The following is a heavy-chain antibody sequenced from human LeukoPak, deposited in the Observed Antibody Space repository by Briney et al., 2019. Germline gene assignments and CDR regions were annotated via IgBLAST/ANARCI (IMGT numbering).Heavy chain of an antibody. CDR2: IYYSGST. D-gene: IGHD3-10*01. V-gene: IGHV4-59*08. Sequence: SETLSLTCTVSGGSISSYYLSWIRQPPGKGLEWIGYIYYSGSTNYNPSLKSRVTISVDTSKNQFSLKLSSVTAADTAVYYCARLGEYWFDPWGQGTLVTVSS. CDR3: ARLGEYWFDP. J-gene: IGHJ5*02. CDR1: GGSISSYY.